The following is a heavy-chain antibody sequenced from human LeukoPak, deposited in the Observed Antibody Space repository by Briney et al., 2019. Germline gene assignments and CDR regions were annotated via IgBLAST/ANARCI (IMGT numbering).Heavy chain of an antibody. V-gene: IGHV1-2*06. CDR2: INPNSGGT. CDR1: GYTFTSYD. CDR3: ARGEHIAARPARHYYYGMDV. Sequence: GASVKVSCKASGYTFTSYDINWVRQATGQGLEWMGRINPNSGGTNYAQKFQGRVTMTRDTSISTAYMELSRLRSDDTAVYYCARGEHIAARPARHYYYGMDVWGQGTTVTVSS. D-gene: IGHD6-6*01. J-gene: IGHJ6*02.